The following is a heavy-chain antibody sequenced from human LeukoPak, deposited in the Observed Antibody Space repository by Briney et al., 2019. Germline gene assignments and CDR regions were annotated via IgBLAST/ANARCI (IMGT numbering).Heavy chain of an antibody. CDR2: IYSGGNT. CDR3: ARDQDWNPY. J-gene: IGHJ4*02. Sequence: GGSLRLSYATSGFTVSSNYMSWVRQAPGKGLEWVSVIYSGGNTYYADSVKGRFTISRDNFKSTLYLQMNSLRVEDTAVYYCARDQDWNPYWGQGTLVTVSS. V-gene: IGHV3-53*01. D-gene: IGHD1-1*01. CDR1: GFTVSSNY.